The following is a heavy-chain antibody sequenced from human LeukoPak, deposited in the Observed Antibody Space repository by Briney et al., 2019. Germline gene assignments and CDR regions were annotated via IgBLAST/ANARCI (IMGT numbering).Heavy chain of an antibody. CDR2: IIPIFGTA. J-gene: IGHJ3*02. D-gene: IGHD2-2*01. CDR1: GGTFSSYA. CDR3: ARGGSDIVVVPASAPYAFDI. Sequence: SVKVSFKASGGTFSSYAISWVRQAPGQGSEWMGGIIPIFGTANYAQKFQGRVTITTDESTSTAYMELSSLRSEDTAVYYCARGGSDIVVVPASAPYAFDIWGQGTMVTVSS. V-gene: IGHV1-69*05.